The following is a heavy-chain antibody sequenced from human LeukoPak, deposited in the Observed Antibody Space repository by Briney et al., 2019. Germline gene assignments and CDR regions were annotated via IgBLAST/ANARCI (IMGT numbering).Heavy chain of an antibody. J-gene: IGHJ4*02. CDR3: ASSYYYDSSARY. Sequence: AGGSLRLSCAASGFTFSSYSMNWVRQALGRGLEWVSYITSSSLTMSHADSVKGRFTISRDNAKNSLYLQMNSLRAEDTAVYYCASSYYYDSSARYWGQGTLVTVSS. V-gene: IGHV3-48*04. CDR1: GFTFSSYS. CDR2: ITSSSLTM. D-gene: IGHD3-22*01.